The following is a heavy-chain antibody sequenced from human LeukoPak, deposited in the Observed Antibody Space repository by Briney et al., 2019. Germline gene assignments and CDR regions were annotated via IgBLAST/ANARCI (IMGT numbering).Heavy chain of an antibody. Sequence: GSLRLSCAASGFTFSDYYMSWIRQPPGKGLEWIGEINHSGSTNYNPSLKSRVTISVDTSKNQFSLKLSSVTAADTAVYYCARVNYYDSSGYPRHDGVDYWGQGTLVTVSS. D-gene: IGHD3-22*01. CDR1: GFTFSDYY. V-gene: IGHV4-34*01. CDR3: ARVNYYDSSGYPRHDGVDY. J-gene: IGHJ4*02. CDR2: INHSGST.